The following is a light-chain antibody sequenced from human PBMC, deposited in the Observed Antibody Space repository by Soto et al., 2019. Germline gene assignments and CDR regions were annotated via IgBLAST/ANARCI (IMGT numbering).Light chain of an antibody. V-gene: IGKV3-20*01. CDR3: QHYDSSPPWT. Sequence: EIVLTQSPGTLSLSPGERATLSCRASQSVSSTSLAWYQQKPGQAPRLLIFAASNRATGIPDRFSGSGSGTDFTLTISSLEPEAFALYYCQHYDSSPPWTFGQGTKVEVK. J-gene: IGKJ1*01. CDR2: AAS. CDR1: QSVSSTS.